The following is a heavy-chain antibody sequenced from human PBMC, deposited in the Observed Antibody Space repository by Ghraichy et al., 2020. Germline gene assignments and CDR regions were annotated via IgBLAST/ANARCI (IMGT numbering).Heavy chain of an antibody. CDR3: ARGRALGQVAGRVHFDC. CDR2: IKQNGNEK. CDR1: GFIFRDYW. J-gene: IGHJ4*02. Sequence: GGSLRLSCKGFGFIFRDYWMSWVRQAPGKGLEWVATIKQNGNEKYFVDSVRGRVSISRDNAENSLFLQMTSLRAEDTAVYYCARGRALGQVAGRVHFDCWGQGTLVTVSS. D-gene: IGHD6-19*01. V-gene: IGHV3-7*01.